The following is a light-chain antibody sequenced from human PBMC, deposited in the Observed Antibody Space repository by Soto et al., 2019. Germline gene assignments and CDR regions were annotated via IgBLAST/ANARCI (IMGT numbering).Light chain of an antibody. Sequence: QSALTQPASVSGSPGQSITISCSGFSDVGSSGPVSWYQHHPGQVPKLIIYEGIRRPSGVSSRFSGSKTGNTASLTITGLQAEDEADYYCCSYVGARTYVFGTGTKLTVL. CDR1: FSDVGSSGP. CDR2: EGI. J-gene: IGLJ1*01. CDR3: CSYVGARTYV. V-gene: IGLV2-23*01.